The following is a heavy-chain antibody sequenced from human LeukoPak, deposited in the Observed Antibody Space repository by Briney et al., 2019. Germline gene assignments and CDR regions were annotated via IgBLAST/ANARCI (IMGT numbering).Heavy chain of an antibody. D-gene: IGHD1-26*01. CDR2: ISGSGAST. Sequence: GGSLRLSCAASGFTFSSCAMSWVRQAPGKGLEWISGISGSGASTYYADSVKGRFTISRDDSRNTLYLQMNSLRGDDTAVYYCAKDVGKWESLHFFDYWGQGTLVTVSS. CDR3: AKDVGKWESLHFFDY. CDR1: GFTFSSCA. J-gene: IGHJ4*02. V-gene: IGHV3-23*01.